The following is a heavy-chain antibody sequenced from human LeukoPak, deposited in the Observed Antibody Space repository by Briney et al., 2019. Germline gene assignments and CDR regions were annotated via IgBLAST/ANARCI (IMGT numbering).Heavy chain of an antibody. Sequence: GGSLRLSCAVSGLTFSSSWMDWVRQAPGKGLEWVASINPDGNKKYSADSVKGRFTISRDNSKDTLYLQTNSLRAEDTAVYYCATDRNSGKYYDYWGQGTLVSVSS. CDR3: ATDRNSGKYYDY. V-gene: IGHV3-7*01. D-gene: IGHD1-26*01. J-gene: IGHJ4*02. CDR2: INPDGNKK. CDR1: GLTFSSSW.